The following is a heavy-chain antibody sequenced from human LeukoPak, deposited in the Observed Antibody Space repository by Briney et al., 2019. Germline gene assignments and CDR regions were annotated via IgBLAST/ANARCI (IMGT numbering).Heavy chain of an antibody. J-gene: IGHJ4*02. CDR1: GFTSSSYG. D-gene: IGHD3-22*01. Sequence: GRSLRLSCAASGFTSSSYGMHWVRQAPGKGLEWVAVISYDGSNKYYADSVKGRFTISRDNSKNTLYLQMNSLRAEDTAVYYCAKGPYYYDSSGYQVIDYWGQGTLVTVSS. CDR3: AKGPYYYDSSGYQVIDY. CDR2: ISYDGSNK. V-gene: IGHV3-30*18.